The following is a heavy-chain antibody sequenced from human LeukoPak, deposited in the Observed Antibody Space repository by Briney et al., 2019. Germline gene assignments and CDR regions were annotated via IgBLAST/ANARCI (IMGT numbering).Heavy chain of an antibody. V-gene: IGHV1-8*01. CDR1: GYTFTSYD. CDR2: MNPNSGNT. J-gene: IGHJ4*02. Sequence: ASVKVSCKASGYTFTSYDINWVRQATGQGLEWVGWMNPNSGNTGYAQKFQGRVTMTRNTSISTAYMELSSLRSEDTAVYYCARAHSYYDFWSGYYATFHFDYWGQGTLVTVSS. D-gene: IGHD3-3*01. CDR3: ARAHSYYDFWSGYYATFHFDY.